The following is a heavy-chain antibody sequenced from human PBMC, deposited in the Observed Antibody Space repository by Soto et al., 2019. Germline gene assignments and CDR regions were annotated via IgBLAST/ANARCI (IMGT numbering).Heavy chain of an antibody. CDR2: IYYSGST. J-gene: IGHJ4*02. D-gene: IGHD3-10*02. CDR1: GGSISSGDYY. V-gene: IGHV4-30-4*01. CDR3: ARVNAVRGVSTYYFDY. Sequence: KAXETLSLTCTVSGGSISSGDYYWSWIRQPPGKGLEWIGYIYYSGSTYYNPSLKSRVTISVDTSKNQFSLKLSSVTAADTAVYYCARVNAVRGVSTYYFDYWGQGTLVTVSS.